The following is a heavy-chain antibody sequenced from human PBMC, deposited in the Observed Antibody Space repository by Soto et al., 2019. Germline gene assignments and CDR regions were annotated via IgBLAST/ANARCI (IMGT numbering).Heavy chain of an antibody. J-gene: IGHJ3*02. D-gene: IGHD2-2*01. CDR2: INTNTGNP. CDR1: GYTFTSYA. CDR3: ARDTDIVVVPAAPDAFDI. Sequence: ASVKVSCKASGYTFTSYAMNWVRQAPGQGLEWMGWINTNTGNPTYAQGFTGRFVFSLDTSVSTAYLQISSLKAEDTAVYYCARDTDIVVVPAAPDAFDIWGQGTMVTVSS. V-gene: IGHV7-4-1*02.